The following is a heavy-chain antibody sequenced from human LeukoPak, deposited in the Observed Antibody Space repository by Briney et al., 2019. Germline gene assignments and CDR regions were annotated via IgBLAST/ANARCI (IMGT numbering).Heavy chain of an antibody. CDR3: ARGSTVPATIRGAFDS. CDR2: ISTYNGGT. J-gene: IGHJ3*02. Sequence: GASVKVSCKASGYTFTDYDIRWLRQAPGQGLEWMGWISTYNGGTNYAQKVQGRVTMTRDTSMSTAYMELSSLTSDDTAVYYCARGSTVPATIRGAFDSWGQGTMVTVSS. D-gene: IGHD2-2*01. V-gene: IGHV1-18*04. CDR1: GYTFTDYD.